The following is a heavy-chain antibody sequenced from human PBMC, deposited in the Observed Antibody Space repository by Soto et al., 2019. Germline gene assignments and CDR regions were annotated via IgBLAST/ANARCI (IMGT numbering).Heavy chain of an antibody. Sequence: EVQLLESGGGLVQPGGSMRLSCAASGFTFSSYAMSWVRQAPGKGLEWVSAISGSGGSTYYADSVKGRFTISRDNSKNKLYLLMNSLRAADTAVYYCAKDLLVLYDSSGYDDAFDIWGQGTMVTVSS. J-gene: IGHJ3*02. CDR3: AKDLLVLYDSSGYDDAFDI. CDR1: GFTFSSYA. V-gene: IGHV3-23*01. CDR2: ISGSGGST. D-gene: IGHD3-22*01.